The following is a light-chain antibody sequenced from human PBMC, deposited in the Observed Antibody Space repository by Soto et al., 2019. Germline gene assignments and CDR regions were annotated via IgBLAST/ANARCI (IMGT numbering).Light chain of an antibody. CDR1: SSDVGSYNR. V-gene: IGLV2-18*02. J-gene: IGLJ1*01. CDR2: EVS. Sequence: QSALTQPPSVSGSPGQSVAVSCTGTSSDVGSYNRVSWYQQPPGTAPKLIIYEVSNRPSGVPDRFSGSKSGNTASLTISGLQAEDEADYYCSSFTSSTTYAFGTGTKVTV. CDR3: SSFTSSTTYA.